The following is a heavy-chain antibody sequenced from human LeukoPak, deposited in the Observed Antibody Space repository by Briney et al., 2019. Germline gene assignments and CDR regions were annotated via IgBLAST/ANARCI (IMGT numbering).Heavy chain of an antibody. V-gene: IGHV1-58*02. J-gene: IGHJ4*02. D-gene: IGHD4-17*01. CDR1: GFTFTSSA. CDR2: IVVGSGNT. Sequence: SVKVSCKASGFTFTSSAMQWVRQARGQRLEWIGWIVVGSGNTNYAQKFQERVTITRDMSTSTAYMELSSLRSEDTAVYYCAAAQVGDYGDYVRDYWGQGTLVTVSS. CDR3: AAAQVGDYGDYVRDY.